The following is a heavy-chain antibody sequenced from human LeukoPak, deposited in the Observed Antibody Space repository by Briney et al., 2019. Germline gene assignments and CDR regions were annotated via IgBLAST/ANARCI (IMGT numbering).Heavy chain of an antibody. Sequence: GSSVKVSCKASGGTFSSYAISWVRQAPGQGLEWMGWINPNSGGTNYAQKFQGRVTMTRDTSISTAYMELSRLRSDDTAVYYCAREPPSSSCDLAEYFQHWGQGTLVTVSS. V-gene: IGHV1-2*02. CDR2: INPNSGGT. CDR3: AREPPSSSCDLAEYFQH. CDR1: GGTFSSYA. D-gene: IGHD6-13*01. J-gene: IGHJ1*01.